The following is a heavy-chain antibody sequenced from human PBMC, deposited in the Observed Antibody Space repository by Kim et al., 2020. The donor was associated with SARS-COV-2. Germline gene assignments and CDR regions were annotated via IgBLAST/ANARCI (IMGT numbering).Heavy chain of an antibody. CDR1: GFTFSSYA. Sequence: GGSLRLSCAASGFTFSSYAMHWVRQAPGKGLEWVAVISYDGSNKYYADSVKGRFTISRDNSKNTLYLQMNSLRAEDTAVYYCARDLLSRIVVVPAANWFDPWGQGTLVTVSS. D-gene: IGHD2-2*01. CDR3: ARDLLSRIVVVPAANWFDP. J-gene: IGHJ5*02. V-gene: IGHV3-30*04. CDR2: ISYDGSNK.